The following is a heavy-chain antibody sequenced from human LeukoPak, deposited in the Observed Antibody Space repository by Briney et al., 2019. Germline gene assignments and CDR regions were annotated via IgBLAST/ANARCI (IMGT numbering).Heavy chain of an antibody. J-gene: IGHJ6*03. D-gene: IGHD2-2*01. CDR2: IYYSGST. Sequence: PSETLSLTCTVSGGSISSSSYYWGWIRQPPGKGLEWIGSIYYSGSTYYNPSLKSRVTISVDTSKNQFSLKLSSVTAADTAVYYCARTIVVVPAATPLDYYYYMDVWGKGTTVTVSS. CDR3: ARTIVVVPAATPLDYYYYMDV. V-gene: IGHV4-39*01. CDR1: GGSISSSSYY.